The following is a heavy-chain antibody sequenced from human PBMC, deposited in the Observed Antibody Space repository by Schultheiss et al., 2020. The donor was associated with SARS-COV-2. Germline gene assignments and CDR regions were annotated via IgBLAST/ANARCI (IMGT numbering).Heavy chain of an antibody. V-gene: IGHV3-15*01. Sequence: GGSLRLSCAASGFTFSYYAMNWVRQAPGKGLEWVGRIKSKTDGGTTDYAAPVKGRFTISRDDSKNTLYLQMNSLKTEDTAVYYCTTVAGYCSSTSCYFSSFSSDDYAFDIWGQGTMVTVSS. CDR3: TTVAGYCSSTSCYFSSFSSDDYAFDI. J-gene: IGHJ3*02. CDR1: GFTFSYYA. CDR2: IKSKTDGGTT. D-gene: IGHD2-2*01.